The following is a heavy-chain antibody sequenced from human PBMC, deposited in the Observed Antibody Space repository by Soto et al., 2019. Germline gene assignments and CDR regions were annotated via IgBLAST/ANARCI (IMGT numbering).Heavy chain of an antibody. J-gene: IGHJ5*02. CDR2: AYYSGDT. CDR3: ARDRSTYGGGGTGEVKENWFDP. CDR1: GGSISRYY. D-gene: IGHD2-8*01. V-gene: IGHV4-59*01. Sequence: LETLSLTCSVSGGSISRYYWSWIRQPPGKGLEWIGYAYYSGDTGYNPSLQSRVTMAVDTSKNQVSLKLTSVTAADTAVYYCARDRSTYGGGGTGEVKENWFDPWGQGALVTVSS.